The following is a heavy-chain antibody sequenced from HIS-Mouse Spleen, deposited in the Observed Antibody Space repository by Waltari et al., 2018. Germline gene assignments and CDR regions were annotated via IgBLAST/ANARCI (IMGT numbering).Heavy chain of an antibody. Sequence: QVQLQESGPGLVKPSETLSLPCTVSGGSISSYYWIWIRQPPGKGLEWIGDIYYSGSTNYNPSLKSRVTISVDTSKNQFSLKLSSVTAADTAVYYCAAPGYSSSWYAFDIWGQGTMVTVSS. J-gene: IGHJ3*02. CDR1: GGSISSYY. CDR2: IYYSGST. CDR3: AAPGYSSSWYAFDI. D-gene: IGHD6-13*01. V-gene: IGHV4-59*08.